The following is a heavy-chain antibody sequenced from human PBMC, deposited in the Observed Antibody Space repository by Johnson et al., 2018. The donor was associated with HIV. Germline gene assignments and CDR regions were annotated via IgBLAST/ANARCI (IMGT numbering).Heavy chain of an antibody. CDR3: ASRGVFRWDAFGI. J-gene: IGHJ3*02. D-gene: IGHD3-3*01. CDR1: GFTVSSSY. V-gene: IGHV3-66*01. Sequence: VQLVESGGGLVQPGGSLRLSCVVSGFTVSSSYLTWVRQAPGKGLEWVSLIYSSGTTDYADSVQGRFTISRDNSKNKLYLQMGSLRAEDMAVYCCASRGVFRWDAFGIWGQGTMVTVSS. CDR2: IYSSGTT.